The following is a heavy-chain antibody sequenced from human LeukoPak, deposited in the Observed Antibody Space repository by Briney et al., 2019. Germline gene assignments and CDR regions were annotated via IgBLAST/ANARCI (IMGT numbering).Heavy chain of an antibody. V-gene: IGHV4-34*01. CDR2: INHSGST. Sequence: PSETLSLTCAVHGGSFSGYYWSWIRQPPGKGLEWIGEINHSGSTNYNPSLKSRVTISVDTSKNQFSLKLSSVTAADTAVYYCAREEGSSWTYYYYGMDVWGQGTTVTVSS. CDR3: AREEGSSWTYYYYGMDV. CDR1: GGSFSGYY. D-gene: IGHD6-13*01. J-gene: IGHJ6*02.